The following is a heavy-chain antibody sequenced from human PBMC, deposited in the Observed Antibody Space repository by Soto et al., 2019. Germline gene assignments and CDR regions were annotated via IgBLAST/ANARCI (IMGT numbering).Heavy chain of an antibody. V-gene: IGHV4-39*01. CDR1: GGSISSSSYY. Sequence: SETLSLTCTVSGGSISSSSYYWGWVRQPPGKGLEWIGSIYYSGSTYYNPSLKSRVTISVDTSKNQFSLKLSSVTAADTAVYYCAINRRGYSGYDFNYIWGSYRYGSRAFDTWGQGTMVTVSS. CDR3: AINRRGYSGYDFNYIWGSYRYGSRAFDT. CDR2: IYYSGST. D-gene: IGHD3-16*02. J-gene: IGHJ3*02.